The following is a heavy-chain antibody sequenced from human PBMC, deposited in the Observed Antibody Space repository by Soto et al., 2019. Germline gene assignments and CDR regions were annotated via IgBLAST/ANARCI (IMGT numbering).Heavy chain of an antibody. CDR1: GYTFTSYA. J-gene: IGHJ5*02. Sequence: GASVKVSCKASGYTFTSYAMHWVRQAPGQRLEWMGWINAGNGNTKYSQKFQGRVTITRDTSASTAYMELSSLRSEDTAVYYCARDPITIFGVVTNWFDPWGQGTLVTVSS. D-gene: IGHD3-3*01. CDR2: INAGNGNT. V-gene: IGHV1-3*01. CDR3: ARDPITIFGVVTNWFDP.